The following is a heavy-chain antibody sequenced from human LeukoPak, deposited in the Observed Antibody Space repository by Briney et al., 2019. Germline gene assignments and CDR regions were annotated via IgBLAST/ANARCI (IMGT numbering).Heavy chain of an antibody. CDR3: ARGSAITSLGGYFQH. V-gene: IGHV4-61*08. J-gene: IGHJ1*01. Sequence: SETLSLTCTVSGGSISSGGYYWSWIRQPPGKGLEWIGYIYYSGSTNYNPSLKSRVTISVDTSKNQFSLKLSSVTAADTAVYYCARGSAITSLGGYFQHWGQGTLVTVSS. D-gene: IGHD3-16*01. CDR2: IYYSGST. CDR1: GGSISSGGYY.